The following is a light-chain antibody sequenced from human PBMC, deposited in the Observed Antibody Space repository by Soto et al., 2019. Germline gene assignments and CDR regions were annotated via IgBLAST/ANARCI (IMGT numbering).Light chain of an antibody. J-gene: IGKJ1*01. V-gene: IGKV1-5*01. CDR1: QTISSW. CDR3: QQYKSYLRT. CDR2: AAS. Sequence: DIPMTQSPSTLSASVGDRVTITCRASQTISSWLAWYQQKPGKAPKLLIYAASTLESGVSSRFSGRGSGTEFTLTINSLPPEDFATYYCQQYKSYLRTFGQGTKVEIK.